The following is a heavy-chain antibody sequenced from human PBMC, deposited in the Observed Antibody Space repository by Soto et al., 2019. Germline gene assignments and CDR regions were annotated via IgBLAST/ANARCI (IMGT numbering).Heavy chain of an antibody. Sequence: SETLSLTCTVSGGSISSYYWSWIRQPPGKGLEWIGYIYYSGSTNYNPSLKSRVTISVDTSKNQFSLKLSSVTAADTAVYYCARLGYCSSTSCYVLILDYWGQGTLVTVS. CDR3: ARLGYCSSTSCYVLILDY. CDR2: IYYSGST. CDR1: GGSISSYY. J-gene: IGHJ4*02. D-gene: IGHD2-2*01. V-gene: IGHV4-59*01.